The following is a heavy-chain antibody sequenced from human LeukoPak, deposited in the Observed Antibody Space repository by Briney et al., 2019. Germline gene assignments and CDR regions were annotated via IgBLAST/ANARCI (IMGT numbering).Heavy chain of an antibody. CDR2: ISYDGSNK. D-gene: IGHD1-26*01. Sequence: PGRSLRLSCAASGFTFSSSATPWVCQAPGKGLEWVAVISYDGSNKYYADSVKGRFTISRDNSKNALYLQMSSLRAEDTAVYYCARPRVGANSHYFDYWGQGTLVTVSS. CDR3: ARPRVGANSHYFDY. CDR1: GFTFSSSA. J-gene: IGHJ4*02. V-gene: IGHV3-30*04.